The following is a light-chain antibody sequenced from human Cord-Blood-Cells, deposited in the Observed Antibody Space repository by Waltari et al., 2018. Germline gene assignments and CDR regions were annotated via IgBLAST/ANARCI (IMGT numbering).Light chain of an antibody. CDR3: QSYDSSLSGLYV. J-gene: IGLJ1*01. CDR2: GNS. Sequence: QSVPTQPPSVSGAPGQRVTISCTGSSSNIGAGYDVHWYQQLPGTAPKLLIYGNSNRPSGVPDRFAGSKSGTSASLAITGLQAEDEADYYCQSYDSSLSGLYVFGTGTKVIVL. CDR1: SSNIGAGYD. V-gene: IGLV1-40*01.